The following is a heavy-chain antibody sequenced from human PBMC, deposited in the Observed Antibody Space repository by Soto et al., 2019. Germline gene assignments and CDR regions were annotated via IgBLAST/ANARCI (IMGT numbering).Heavy chain of an antibody. J-gene: IGHJ4*02. D-gene: IGHD1-26*01. Sequence: LRLSCAASGFSFTNYGMHWVRQAPGKGLEWVAVIWYDGSNKYYADSVKGRFAISKDNSQNTLYLQMNNLRPEDTAVYYCTRDPYGGSRYYFDSWGQGTLVTVSS. CDR1: GFSFTNYG. V-gene: IGHV3-33*01. CDR3: TRDPYGGSRYYFDS. CDR2: IWYDGSNK.